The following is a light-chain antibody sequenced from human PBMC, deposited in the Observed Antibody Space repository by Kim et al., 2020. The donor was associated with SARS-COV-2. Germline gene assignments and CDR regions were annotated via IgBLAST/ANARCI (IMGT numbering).Light chain of an antibody. CDR1: QSISIY. V-gene: IGKV3-11*01. CDR2: ATS. CDR3: QQRNNWSPAVT. Sequence: PGDRALRPFRASQSISIYLALYQQKPGQDPTRSIYATSNRATGIPDRFSGSGSGTDFTLTISSLEPEDFAIYYCQQRNNWSPAVTFGGGTKVDIK. J-gene: IGKJ4*01.